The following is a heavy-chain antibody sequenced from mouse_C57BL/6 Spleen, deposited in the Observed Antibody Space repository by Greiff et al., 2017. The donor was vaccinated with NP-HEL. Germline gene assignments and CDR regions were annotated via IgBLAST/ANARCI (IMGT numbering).Heavy chain of an antibody. D-gene: IGHD2-5*01. V-gene: IGHV1-82*01. CDR2: IYPGDGDT. CDR3: ARRAYYSNPFDY. CDR1: GYAFSSSW. J-gene: IGHJ2*01. Sequence: VKLVESGPELVKPGASVKISCKASGYAFSSSWMNWVKQRPGKGLEWIGRIYPGDGDTNYNGKFKGKATLTADKSSSTAYMQLSSLTSEDSAVYFCARRAYYSNPFDYWGQGTTLTVSS.